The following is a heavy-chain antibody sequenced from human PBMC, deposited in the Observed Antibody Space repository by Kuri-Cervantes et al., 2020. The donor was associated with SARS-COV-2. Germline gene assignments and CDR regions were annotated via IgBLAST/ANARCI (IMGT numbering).Heavy chain of an antibody. CDR3: ARAAYYDFWSGPDYYYYMDV. CDR2: IYTNGNT. J-gene: IGHJ6*03. V-gene: IGHV4-4*07. CDR1: GGSISSYY. Sequence: SETLSLTCTVSGGSISSYYWSWIRQPAGKGLEWIGRIYTNGNTNYNPSLKSRVTMSVDTSKNQFSLKLTSVTAADTAVYYCARAAYYDFWSGPDYYYYMDVWGKGTTVTVSS. D-gene: IGHD3-3*01.